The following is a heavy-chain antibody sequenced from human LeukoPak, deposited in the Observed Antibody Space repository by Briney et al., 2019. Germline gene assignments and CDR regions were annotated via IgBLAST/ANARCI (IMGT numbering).Heavy chain of an antibody. CDR3: ARGLTEVPAAIVYWFDP. V-gene: IGHV4-34*01. CDR2: INHSGST. CDR1: GGSFSGYY. D-gene: IGHD2-2*01. Sequence: SETLSLTCAVYGGSFSGYYWSWIRQPPGKGLEWIGEINHSGSTNYNPSLKSRVTISVDTSKNQFSLKLSSVTAADTAVYYCARGLTEVPAAIVYWFDPWGQGTLVTVSS. J-gene: IGHJ5*02.